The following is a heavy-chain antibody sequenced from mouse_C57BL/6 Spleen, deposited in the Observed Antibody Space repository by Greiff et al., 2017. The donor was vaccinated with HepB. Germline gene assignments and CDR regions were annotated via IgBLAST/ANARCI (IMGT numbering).Heavy chain of an antibody. Sequence: EVMLVESGGGLVQPGGSLSLSCAASGFTFTDYYMSWVRQPPGKALEWLGFIRNKANGYTTEYSASVKGRFTISRDNSQSILYLQMNALRAEDSATYYCASQFIDYAMDYWGQGTSVTVSS. D-gene: IGHD1-1*01. CDR1: GFTFTDYY. CDR2: IRNKANGYTT. J-gene: IGHJ4*01. CDR3: ASQFIDYAMDY. V-gene: IGHV7-3*01.